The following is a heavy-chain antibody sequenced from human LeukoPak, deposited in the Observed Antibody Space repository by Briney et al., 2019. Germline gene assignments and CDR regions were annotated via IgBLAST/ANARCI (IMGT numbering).Heavy chain of an antibody. CDR3: ARHGSSYSFDC. Sequence: PSETLSLTCTVSGGSISGYYWSWIRQPPGKGLEWTDYITYSGSTNYNPSLKSRVTMSVDTSKNQFSLRLSSVTAADTAVYYCARHGSSYSFDCWGQGILVTVSS. CDR2: ITYSGST. CDR1: GGSISGYY. J-gene: IGHJ4*02. V-gene: IGHV4-59*08. D-gene: IGHD6-13*01.